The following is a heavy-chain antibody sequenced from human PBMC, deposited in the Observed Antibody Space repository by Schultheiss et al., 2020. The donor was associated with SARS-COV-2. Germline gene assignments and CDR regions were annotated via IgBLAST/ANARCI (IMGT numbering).Heavy chain of an antibody. CDR2: INHSGST. CDR1: GGSISSGGYY. V-gene: IGHV4-39*07. D-gene: IGHD5-12*01. CDR3: ARGSYIGYDFWFDP. Sequence: SETLSLTCTVSGGSISSGGYYWSWIRQPPGKGLEWIGEINHSGSTNYNPSLKSRVTISVDTSKNQFSLKLSSVTAADTAVYYCARGSYIGYDFWFDPWGQGTLVTVSS. J-gene: IGHJ5*02.